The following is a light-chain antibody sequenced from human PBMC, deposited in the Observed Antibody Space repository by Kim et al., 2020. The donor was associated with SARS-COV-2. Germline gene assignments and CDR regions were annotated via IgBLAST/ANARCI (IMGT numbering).Light chain of an antibody. V-gene: IGKV3-11*01. CDR3: QQRLSWPIT. J-gene: IGKJ5*01. Sequence: EIVLTQSPAPMSLSPGERATLSCRASQSVRGQVAWYHQKPGQAPRLLIYDASNRATGIPARFSGSGSGTDFTLTISSLEPEDFAVYYCQQRLSWPITFGQGTRLEIK. CDR2: DAS. CDR1: QSVRGQ.